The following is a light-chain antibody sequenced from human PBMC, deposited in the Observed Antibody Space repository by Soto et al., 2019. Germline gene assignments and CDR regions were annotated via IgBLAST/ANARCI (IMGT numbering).Light chain of an antibody. V-gene: IGKV3-11*01. Sequence: CTGQRATLYCKASQSVSSYLAWYQQKPGQAPRLLIYDASNRATGIPARFSGSGSGTDFTLPMSCLEPEDIAVYYRQQYGNLPIPFGQGTRLQIK. J-gene: IGKJ5*01. CDR1: QSVSSY. CDR2: DAS. CDR3: QQYGNLPIP.